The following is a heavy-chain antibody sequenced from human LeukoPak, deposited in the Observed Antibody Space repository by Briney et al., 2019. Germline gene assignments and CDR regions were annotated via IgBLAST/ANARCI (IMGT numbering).Heavy chain of an antibody. CDR3: AKVMYVHAFDI. D-gene: IGHD2-8*01. J-gene: IGHJ3*02. CDR2: ISGSGGST. CDR1: GFTFSDYY. V-gene: IGHV3-23*01. Sequence: PGGSPRLSCAASGFTFSDYYMSWIRQAPGKGLEWVSAISGSGGSTYYADSVKGRFTISRDNSKNTLYLQMNSLRAEDTAVYYCAKVMYVHAFDIWGQGTMVTVSS.